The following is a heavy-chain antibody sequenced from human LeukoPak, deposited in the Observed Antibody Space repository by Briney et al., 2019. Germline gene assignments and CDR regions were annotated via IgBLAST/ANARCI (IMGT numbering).Heavy chain of an antibody. CDR3: ARNCGGDCYGALDY. CDR1: GGSISSYY. V-gene: IGHV4-59*01. J-gene: IGHJ4*01. Sequence: PSETLSLTCTVSGGSISSYYWSWIRQPPGKGLEWIGYIYDSGSTNYNPSLKSRVTISVDTSKNQFSLKLSSVTAADTAVYYCARNCGGDCYGALDYWGHGTLVTVSS. D-gene: IGHD2-21*02. CDR2: IYDSGST.